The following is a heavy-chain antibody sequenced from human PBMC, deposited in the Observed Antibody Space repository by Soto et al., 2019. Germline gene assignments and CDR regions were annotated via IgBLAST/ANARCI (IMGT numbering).Heavy chain of an antibody. Sequence: GGSLRLSCAASGFTFSYFEMNWVRQAPGKGLEWVSYISGGGTTIYYAGSVKGRFTISRDNAKNSLFLQMNSLRAEDTAVYYCARSSYGSGSYHLKCYFDSWGQGTLVTVSS. V-gene: IGHV3-48*03. J-gene: IGHJ4*02. CDR2: ISGGGTTI. CDR3: ARSSYGSGSYHLKCYFDS. CDR1: GFTFSYFE. D-gene: IGHD3-10*01.